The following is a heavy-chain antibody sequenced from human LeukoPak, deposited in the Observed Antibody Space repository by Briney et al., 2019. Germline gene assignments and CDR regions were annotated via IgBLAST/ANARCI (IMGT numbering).Heavy chain of an antibody. Sequence: GGSLRLSCAASGFTFSSYWMSWVRQAPGKGLERVANIKQDGSEKYYVDSVKGRFTISRDNAKNSLYLQMNSLRAEDTAVYYCAKATYYGSGSSHPLDVWGKGTTVTVSS. J-gene: IGHJ6*04. CDR3: AKATYYGSGSSHPLDV. CDR1: GFTFSSYW. CDR2: IKQDGSEK. D-gene: IGHD3-10*01. V-gene: IGHV3-7*03.